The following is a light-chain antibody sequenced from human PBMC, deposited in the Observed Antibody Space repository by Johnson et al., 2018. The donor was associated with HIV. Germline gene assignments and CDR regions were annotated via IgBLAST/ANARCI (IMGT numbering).Light chain of an antibody. J-gene: IGLJ1*01. CDR1: SSNIGNNY. CDR2: DNN. CDR3: GTWDTSLRVGF. V-gene: IGLV1-51*01. Sequence: QPVLTQPPSVSAAPGQKVTISCSGSSSNIGNNYVSWYQQIPGRAPKLLIYDNNKRPSGIPDRFSGSKSGTSATLGITGLQTGDEADYYCGTWDTSLRVGFFGTGTNVTVL.